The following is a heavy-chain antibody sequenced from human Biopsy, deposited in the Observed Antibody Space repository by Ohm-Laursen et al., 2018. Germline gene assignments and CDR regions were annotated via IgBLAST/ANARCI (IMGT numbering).Heavy chain of an antibody. Sequence: GTLSLTCTGSGGSLYFYYWSWIRQPPGQGLEWIGYMYYSGSTKYSPSLKNRVTVSVDTSKNQFLLKLTSMAPADTAVYYCVRGRSPATYWGQGALVIVS. CDR1: GGSLYFYY. D-gene: IGHD3-16*01. CDR2: MYYSGST. J-gene: IGHJ4*02. CDR3: VRGRSPATY. V-gene: IGHV4-59*01.